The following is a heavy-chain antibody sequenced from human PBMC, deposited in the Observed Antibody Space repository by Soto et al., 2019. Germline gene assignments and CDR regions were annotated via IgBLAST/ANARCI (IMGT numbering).Heavy chain of an antibody. CDR2: MHYTGFS. J-gene: IGHJ4*02. Sequence: SENLSLTCSFSGDSVTSHYLTWIRQSPEMGLEWIGYMHYTGFSHYNPSLKSRLTISVDRSKNQFTLQLASVTVADTAIYYCAASFGIAWYTYWGQGTQVTVSS. CDR3: AASFGIAWYTY. CDR1: GDSVTSHY. V-gene: IGHV4-59*02. D-gene: IGHD3-16*01.